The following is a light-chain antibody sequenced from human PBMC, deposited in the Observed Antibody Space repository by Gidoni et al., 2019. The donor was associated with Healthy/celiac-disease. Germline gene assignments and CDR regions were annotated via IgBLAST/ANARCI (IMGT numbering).Light chain of an antibody. J-gene: IGKJ4*01. CDR3: QQSYSTPLT. V-gene: IGKV1-39*01. CDR2: AAS. CDR1: QSISSY. Sequence: DIQVTQSPSALSASVGDRVTITCRASQSISSYLNWYQQKPGKAPKLLIYAASSLQSGVPSRFSGSGSGTDFTLTISSLQPEDFATYYCQQSYSTPLTFGGGTQVEIK.